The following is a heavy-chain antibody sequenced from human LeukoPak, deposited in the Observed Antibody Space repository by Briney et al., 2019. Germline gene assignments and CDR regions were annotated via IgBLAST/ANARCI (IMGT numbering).Heavy chain of an antibody. D-gene: IGHD6-19*01. V-gene: IGHV3-9*02. CDR1: GFTSDDYA. J-gene: IGHJ6*02. CDR2: ISWNSGSI. Sequence: PGGSLRLSCAASGFTSDDYAMHWVRQAPGKGLEWVSGISWNSGSIGYADSVKGRFTISRDNAENSLYLQMNSLRAEDTALYYCAKAAYSPWLVDSGMDVWGQGTTVTVSS. CDR3: AKAAYSPWLVDSGMDV.